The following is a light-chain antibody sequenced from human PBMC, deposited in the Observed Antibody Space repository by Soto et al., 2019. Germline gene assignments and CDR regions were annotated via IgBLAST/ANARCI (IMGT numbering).Light chain of an antibody. J-gene: IGKJ1*01. V-gene: IGKV3-20*01. CDR2: GGA. CDR1: QTIGSSY. CDR3: QQYRNPSQT. Sequence: EIVLTQSPGTLSLSPGESATLSCRASQTIGSSYLAWYQQRPGQAPRLLIYGGANRATGIPDRFSATGSETDFTLAISRLEPEDFAVYSCQQYRNPSQTFGQGTKVE.